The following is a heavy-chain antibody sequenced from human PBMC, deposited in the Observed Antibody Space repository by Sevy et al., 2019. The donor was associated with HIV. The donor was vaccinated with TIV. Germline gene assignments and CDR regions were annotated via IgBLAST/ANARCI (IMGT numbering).Heavy chain of an antibody. V-gene: IGHV1-18*01. Sequence: ASVKVSCKISGYTFTTYHITWVRQAPGQGPECMGRISPHNGDTNYAPKFQGRVTMITDKSTSTAYMGLRSLRSDDTAVYYCARAHCSGGRCYSLAYWGQGTLVTVSS. CDR2: ISPHNGDT. CDR3: ARAHCSGGRCYSLAY. D-gene: IGHD2-15*01. J-gene: IGHJ4*02. CDR1: GYTFTTYH.